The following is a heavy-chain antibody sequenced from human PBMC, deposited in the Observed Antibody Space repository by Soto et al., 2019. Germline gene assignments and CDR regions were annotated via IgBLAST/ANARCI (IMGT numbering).Heavy chain of an antibody. CDR3: ANQRGGYDRDFDY. CDR1: GFTVTSNY. V-gene: IGHV3-66*01. D-gene: IGHD5-12*01. J-gene: IGHJ4*02. CDR2: IYSDGST. Sequence: EVQLVESGGGLVQPGGSLRLSCAASGFTVTSNYMSWVRQAPEQGLEWVSVIYSDGSTYYADSVNGRFTISRDNSKNTLYLQMNSLRAEDTAVYYCANQRGGYDRDFDYWGQGTLVTVSS.